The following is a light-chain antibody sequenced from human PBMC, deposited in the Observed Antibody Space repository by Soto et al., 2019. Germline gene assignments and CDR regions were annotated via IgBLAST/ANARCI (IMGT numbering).Light chain of an antibody. V-gene: IGLV2-14*01. Sequence: QFALTQPASVSGSPGQSITISCTGTSSDVGGYNYVSWYQQHPGKAPKLMIYDVSNRPSGVSNRFSGSKSGNTASLTISGLQAEDEADYYCSSYTSSSTYVVGTGTKVTVL. CDR2: DVS. J-gene: IGLJ1*01. CDR1: SSDVGGYNY. CDR3: SSYTSSSTYV.